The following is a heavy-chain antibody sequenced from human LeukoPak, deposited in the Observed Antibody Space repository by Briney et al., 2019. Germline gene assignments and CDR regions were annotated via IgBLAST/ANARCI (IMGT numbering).Heavy chain of an antibody. V-gene: IGHV3-21*01. CDR1: GFTFSSYS. J-gene: IGHJ4*02. CDR3: ARMEDYGDSKSDY. CDR2: ISNSSSYI. Sequence: PGGSLRLSCAASGFTFSSYSMNWVRQAPGKGLEWVSSISNSSSYIYYADSVKGRFTISRDNGKNSLYLQMNSLRAEDTAVYYCARMEDYGDSKSDYWGQGTLVTVSS. D-gene: IGHD4-17*01.